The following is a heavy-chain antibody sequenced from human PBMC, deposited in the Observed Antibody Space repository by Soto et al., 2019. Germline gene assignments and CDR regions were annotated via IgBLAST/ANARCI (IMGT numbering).Heavy chain of an antibody. Sequence: PSETLSLTCAVYGGSFSGYYWSWIRQPPGKGLEWIGEINHSGSTNYNPSLKSRVTISVDTSKNQFSLKLSSVTAADTAVYYCARHQSRDYDILTGSFDYWGQGTLVTVSS. V-gene: IGHV4-34*01. D-gene: IGHD3-9*01. CDR3: ARHQSRDYDILTGSFDY. CDR1: GGSFSGYY. J-gene: IGHJ4*02. CDR2: INHSGST.